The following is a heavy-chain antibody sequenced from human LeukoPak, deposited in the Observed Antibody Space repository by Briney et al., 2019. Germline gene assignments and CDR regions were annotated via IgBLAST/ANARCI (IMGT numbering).Heavy chain of an antibody. V-gene: IGHV3-30-3*01. CDR3: ATVDYGDSDY. Sequence: GGSLRLSCAASGFTFSSYWMSWVRQAPGKGLEWVAVISYDGSNKYYADSVKGRFTISRDNSKNTLYLQVNSLRAEDTAVYYCATVDYGDSDYWGQGTLVTVSS. D-gene: IGHD4-17*01. CDR1: GFTFSSYW. CDR2: ISYDGSNK. J-gene: IGHJ4*02.